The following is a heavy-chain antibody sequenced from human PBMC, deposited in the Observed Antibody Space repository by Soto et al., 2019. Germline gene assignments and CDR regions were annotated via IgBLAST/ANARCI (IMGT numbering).Heavy chain of an antibody. CDR3: ARRGTTGGLDV. Sequence: QVQLVESGGGVVQPGTSLRVSCVGSGFTFRSYVIHWVRQAPGKGLEWVALTSYDGSDKYYGGSVRGRFTISRDNSRNTMDLKMDSLRLEDTALYHRARRGTTGGLDVWGQGTLVSVSS. V-gene: IGHV3-30*19. D-gene: IGHD3-16*01. CDR1: GFTFRSYV. J-gene: IGHJ1*01. CDR2: TSYDGSDK.